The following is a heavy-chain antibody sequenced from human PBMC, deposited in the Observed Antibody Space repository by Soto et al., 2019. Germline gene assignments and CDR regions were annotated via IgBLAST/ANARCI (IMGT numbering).Heavy chain of an antibody. D-gene: IGHD2-15*01. CDR1: GYTFTSYA. V-gene: IGHV1-3*01. CDR2: INAGNGNT. J-gene: IGHJ3*02. CDR3: ARGRDIVVVVAATHAFDI. Sequence: QVQLVQSGAEVKKPGASVKVSCKASGYTFTSYAMHWVRQAPGQRLEWMGWINAGNGNTKYSQKFQGRVTITRDTSASTGYMELSSLRSEDTAVYYCARGRDIVVVVAATHAFDIWGQGTMVTVSS.